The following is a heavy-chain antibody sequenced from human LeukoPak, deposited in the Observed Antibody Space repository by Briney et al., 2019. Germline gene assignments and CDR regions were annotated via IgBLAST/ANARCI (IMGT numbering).Heavy chain of an antibody. Sequence: ASVKVSCKASGYTFTRYDINWVRQATGQGLEWMGWMNPNSGNTGYAQKFQGRVTITRNTSISTAYMELSSLRSEDTAVYYCARNSGSSTNAFDIWGQGTMVTVSS. D-gene: IGHD1-26*01. V-gene: IGHV1-8*03. CDR2: MNPNSGNT. J-gene: IGHJ3*02. CDR1: GYTFTRYD. CDR3: ARNSGSSTNAFDI.